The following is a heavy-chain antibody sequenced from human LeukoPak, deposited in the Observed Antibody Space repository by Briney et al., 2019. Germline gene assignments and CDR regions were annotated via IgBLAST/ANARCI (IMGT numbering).Heavy chain of an antibody. Sequence: GGSPRLSCAASGFTFSSYAMSWVRQAPGKGLEWVSAISGSGGSTYYADSVKGRFTISRDNSKNTLYLQMNSLRAEDTAVYYCAKGRGAARPGLYFDYWGQGTLVTVSS. J-gene: IGHJ4*02. V-gene: IGHV3-23*01. CDR3: AKGRGAARPGLYFDY. CDR2: ISGSGGST. CDR1: GFTFSSYA. D-gene: IGHD6-6*01.